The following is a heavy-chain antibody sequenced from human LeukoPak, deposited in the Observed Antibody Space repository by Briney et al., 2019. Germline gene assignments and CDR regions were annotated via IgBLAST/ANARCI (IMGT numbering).Heavy chain of an antibody. CDR2: IYHSGST. CDR3: ASITMIVVDVGAFDI. J-gene: IGHJ3*02. Sequence: PSETLSLTCTVSGGSISSGGYYWSWIRQPPGKGLEWIGYIYHSGSTYYNPSLKSRVTISVDRSKNQFSLKLSSVTAADTAVYYCASITMIVVDVGAFDIWGQGTMVTVSS. CDR1: GGSISSGGYY. D-gene: IGHD3-22*01. V-gene: IGHV4-30-2*01.